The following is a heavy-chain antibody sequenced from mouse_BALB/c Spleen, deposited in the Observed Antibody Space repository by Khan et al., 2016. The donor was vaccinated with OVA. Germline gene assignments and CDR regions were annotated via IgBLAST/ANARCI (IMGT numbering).Heavy chain of an antibody. D-gene: IGHD1-1*01. CDR3: ERENYYGSRHYAMDY. CDR1: GYTFTSYW. CDR2: ISPGSGTP. J-gene: IGHJ4*01. Sequence: DLVKPGASVKLSCKASGYTFTSYWINWIKQRPGQGLEWIGRISPGSGTPYYNEMFKGKATLTVDISSNTAYLQLRSLSSEDSAVYFCERENYYGSRHYAMDYWGQGTSVTVSS. V-gene: IGHV1S41*01.